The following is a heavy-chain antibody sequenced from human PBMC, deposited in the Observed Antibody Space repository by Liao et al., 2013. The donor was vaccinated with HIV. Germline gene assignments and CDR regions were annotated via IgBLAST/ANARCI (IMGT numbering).Heavy chain of an antibody. D-gene: IGHD1-14*01. Sequence: QVQLQESGPGLVKPSQTLSLTCTVSGGSISSGNYYWSWIRQPAGKGLEWIGRVYPTGNTNYKPSLKSRVTISVDASKNQLSLKLTSVTAADTAVYYCARSKEGVLTPVYNYWGQGTLVTVSS. V-gene: IGHV4-61*02. CDR2: VYPTGNT. J-gene: IGHJ4*02. CDR3: ARSKEGVLTPVYNY. CDR1: GGSISSGNYY.